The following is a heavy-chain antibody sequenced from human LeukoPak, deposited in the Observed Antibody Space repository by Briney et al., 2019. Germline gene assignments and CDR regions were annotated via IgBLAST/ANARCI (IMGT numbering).Heavy chain of an antibody. Sequence: SETLSLTCTVSGGSISSGDYYWSWIRQPPGRGLEWIGYIYYSGSTYYNPSLKSRVTISVDTSKNQFSLKLSSVTAADTAVYYCARENLMVRGNAFDIWGQGTMVTVSS. J-gene: IGHJ3*02. CDR3: ARENLMVRGNAFDI. CDR2: IYYSGST. V-gene: IGHV4-30-4*01. D-gene: IGHD3-10*01. CDR1: GGSISSGDYY.